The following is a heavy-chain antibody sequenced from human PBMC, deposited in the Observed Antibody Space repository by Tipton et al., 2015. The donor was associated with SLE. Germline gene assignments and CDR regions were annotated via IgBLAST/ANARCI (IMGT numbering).Heavy chain of an antibody. D-gene: IGHD5-18*01. CDR3: AKSSEGGIRLWLHAFDI. CDR2: IWYDGSNK. V-gene: IGHV3-33*06. J-gene: IGHJ3*02. CDR1: GFTFSSYG. Sequence: SLRLPCAASGFTFSSYGMHWVRQAPGKGLEWVAVIWYDGSNKYYADSVKGRFTISRDNSKNTLYLQMNSLRAEDTAVYYCAKSSEGGIRLWLHAFDIWGQGTMVTVSS.